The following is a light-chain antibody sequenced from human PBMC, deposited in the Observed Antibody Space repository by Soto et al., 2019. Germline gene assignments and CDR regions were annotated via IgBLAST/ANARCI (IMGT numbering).Light chain of an antibody. V-gene: IGKV3-15*01. CDR3: QQYNNWPET. Sequence: ASQSVSSSYLAWYQQKPGQAPRLLIYGASTRATDVPARFSGSGSGTEFTLTISSLQSEDFAVYYCQQYNNWPETFGQGTKVDI. CDR1: QSVSSSY. J-gene: IGKJ1*01. CDR2: GAS.